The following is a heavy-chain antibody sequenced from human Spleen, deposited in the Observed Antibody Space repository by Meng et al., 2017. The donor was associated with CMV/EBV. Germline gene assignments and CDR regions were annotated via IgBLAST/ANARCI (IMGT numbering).Heavy chain of an antibody. J-gene: IGHJ4*02. CDR1: GFTFSSYG. V-gene: IGHV3-30*02. CDR2: IRYDGSNK. CDR3: AREGKGLGPYYFDY. D-gene: IGHD2-15*01. Sequence: GESLKISCAASGFTFSSYGMHWVRQAPGKGLEWVAFIRYDGSNKYYADSVKGRFTISRDNSKNTLYLQMNSLRAEDTAVYYCAREGKGLGPYYFDYWGQGTLVTVSS.